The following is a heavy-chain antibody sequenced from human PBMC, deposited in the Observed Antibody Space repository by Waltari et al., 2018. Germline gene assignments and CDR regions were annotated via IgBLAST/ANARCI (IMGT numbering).Heavy chain of an antibody. Sequence: EVQLVESGGGLVQPGGSLRLSCAASGFTFSSYWMSWVRQAPGKGLEWRANIKEDGSEKNYVDSVKGRFTISRDNAKNSLYLQMNSLRAEDTAVYYCASEGPGIAAADLDYWGQGTLVTVSS. J-gene: IGHJ4*02. CDR1: GFTFSSYW. D-gene: IGHD6-13*01. CDR2: IKEDGSEK. CDR3: ASEGPGIAAADLDY. V-gene: IGHV3-7*04.